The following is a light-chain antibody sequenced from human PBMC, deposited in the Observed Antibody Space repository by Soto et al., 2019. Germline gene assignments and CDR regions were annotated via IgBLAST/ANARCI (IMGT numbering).Light chain of an antibody. J-gene: IGLJ1*01. Sequence: QSVLTQPPSVSGAPGQRVTISCTGSSSNIGAGYDVHWYQQLPGTAPKLLIYGNSNRPSGVPDRFSGSKSGTSASLAITGLQAEDEADYYCRSYDSSLSAVFGTXTXLTVL. CDR2: GNS. CDR1: SSNIGAGYD. CDR3: RSYDSSLSAV. V-gene: IGLV1-40*01.